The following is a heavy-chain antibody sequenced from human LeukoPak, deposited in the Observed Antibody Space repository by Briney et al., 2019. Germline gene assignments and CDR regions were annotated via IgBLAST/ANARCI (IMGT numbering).Heavy chain of an antibody. Sequence: PGGSLRLSCAASEFTFSAYWMHWVRQPAGEGLEWVSALGTAGDTFYPGSVKGRFSISRDNAKKSLFLQMNSLRVEDTAIYYCARQSTPHGNFDYWGQGTLVTVSS. CDR1: EFTFSAYW. CDR3: ARQSTPHGNFDY. V-gene: IGHV3-13*01. J-gene: IGHJ4*02. CDR2: LGTAGDT. D-gene: IGHD5-24*01.